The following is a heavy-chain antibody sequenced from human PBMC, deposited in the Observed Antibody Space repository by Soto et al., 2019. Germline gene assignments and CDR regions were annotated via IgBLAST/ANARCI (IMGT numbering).Heavy chain of an antibody. V-gene: IGHV1-18*01. Sequence: GASVKVSCKASCYTFTNYGITLLRHSTGQWLEWMGWIIAYNGNTHYTQRLQGRVTMTTDTSTSTASLKLSSVTAADSAVYFCARARYQLLHPYYYGMDVWGQGTAVTVSS. CDR1: CYTFTNYG. D-gene: IGHD2-2*01. CDR3: ARARYQLLHPYYYGMDV. J-gene: IGHJ6*02. CDR2: IIAYNGNT.